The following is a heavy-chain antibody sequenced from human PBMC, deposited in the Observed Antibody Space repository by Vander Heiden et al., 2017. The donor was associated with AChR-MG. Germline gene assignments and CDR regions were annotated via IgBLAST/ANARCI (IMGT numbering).Heavy chain of an antibody. CDR3: ARRAGDTAHFDY. D-gene: IGHD4-17*01. J-gene: IGHJ4*02. CDR1: GCPFSSYS. CDR2: ISSSSSYI. Sequence: EVQLVESGGGLVKPGGSLRLTSAPSGCPFSSYSMNWDRQAPGKGLEWVSSISSSSSYIYYADSVKGRFTISRANAKNSLYLQMNSLRAEDTAVYYCARRAGDTAHFDYWGQGTLVTVSS. V-gene: IGHV3-21*01.